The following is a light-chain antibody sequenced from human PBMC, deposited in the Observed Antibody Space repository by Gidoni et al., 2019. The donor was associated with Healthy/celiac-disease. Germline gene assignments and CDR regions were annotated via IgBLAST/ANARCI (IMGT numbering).Light chain of an antibody. J-gene: IGKJ4*01. Sequence: DIQMTQSPSSLSASVGDRVTITCQASQDISNYLNWYQQKPGKAPKLLIYDASNLETGVTSRFSGSGSGTDFTITISSLQPEDIATYYWQQYDNLPLTFGGGTKVEIK. V-gene: IGKV1-33*01. CDR3: QQYDNLPLT. CDR1: QDISNY. CDR2: DAS.